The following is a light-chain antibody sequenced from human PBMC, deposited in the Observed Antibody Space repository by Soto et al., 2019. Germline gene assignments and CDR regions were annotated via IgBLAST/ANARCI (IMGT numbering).Light chain of an antibody. J-gene: IGLJ3*02. Sequence: QCALTQPASVSGSPGQSITISCTGTSSDVGSYNLVSWYQQHPGKAPKLMISEGNKRPSGISNRFSGSKSGNTASLTISGLQAEDEADYYCCSFATSGTWVFGGGTKLTVL. CDR2: EGN. CDR3: CSFATSGTWV. CDR1: SSDVGSYNL. V-gene: IGLV2-23*01.